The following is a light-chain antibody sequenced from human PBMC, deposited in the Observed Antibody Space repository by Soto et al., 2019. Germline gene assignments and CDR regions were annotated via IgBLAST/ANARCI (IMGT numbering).Light chain of an antibody. J-gene: IGKJ1*01. CDR2: GAS. V-gene: IGKV3-20*01. CDR1: QSVTSNY. Sequence: EIVFTQSPGTLSFSPGERATLSCRASQSVTSNYLAWYQQKPGQAPRLLIFGASIRDTGIPDRFSGRGSGTVFTLTISRLEPEDFAVYYCQQYGSSPGTFGPGTKVDIK. CDR3: QQYGSSPGT.